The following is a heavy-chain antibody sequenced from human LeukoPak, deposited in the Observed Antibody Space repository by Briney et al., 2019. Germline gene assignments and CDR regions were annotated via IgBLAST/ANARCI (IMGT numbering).Heavy chain of an antibody. V-gene: IGHV1-69*04. CDR1: GGTFSSYA. CDR2: IIPILGIA. J-gene: IGHJ6*02. D-gene: IGHD2-15*01. Sequence: GSSVKVSCKASGGTFSSYAFGWVRQAPGQGLEWMGRIIPILGIANYAQKFQGRVTITADKSTSTAYMELSSLRSEDTAVYYCARDKWGGWGDRLGYCSGGSCYSGLLASLGDYYYYYYGMDVWGQGTTVTVSS. CDR3: ARDKWGGWGDRLGYCSGGSCYSGLLASLGDYYYYYYGMDV.